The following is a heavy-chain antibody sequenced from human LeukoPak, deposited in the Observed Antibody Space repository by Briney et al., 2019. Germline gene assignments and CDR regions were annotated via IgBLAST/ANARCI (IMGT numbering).Heavy chain of an antibody. CDR2: IYYSGST. V-gene: IGHV4-39*01. CDR1: GGSISSSSYY. CDR3: ARRASGAYGDFY. Sequence: PSETLSLTCTVSGGSISSSSYYWGWIRQPPGKGLEWIGSIYYSGSTYYNPSLKSRVTISVDTSKNQFSLKLSSVTAADTAVYYCARRASGAYGDFYWGQGTLVTISS. J-gene: IGHJ4*02. D-gene: IGHD4-17*01.